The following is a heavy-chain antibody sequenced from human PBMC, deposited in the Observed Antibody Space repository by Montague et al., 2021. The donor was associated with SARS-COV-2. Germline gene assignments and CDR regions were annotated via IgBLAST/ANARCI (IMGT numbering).Heavy chain of an antibody. V-gene: IGHV4-39*01. J-gene: IGHJ5*02. Sequence: SETLSLTCTVSGGSISSSSYYWGLIHRPPGKRLEWIGIIYYSGXXXYXXXXKXRVALSVDTYKNQFSLKLSSVTAAETAVYYCARQGSGSYYNWFDPWGQGTLVTVSS. CDR3: ARQGSGSYYNWFDP. CDR2: IYYSGXX. D-gene: IGHD1-26*01. CDR1: GGSISSSSYY.